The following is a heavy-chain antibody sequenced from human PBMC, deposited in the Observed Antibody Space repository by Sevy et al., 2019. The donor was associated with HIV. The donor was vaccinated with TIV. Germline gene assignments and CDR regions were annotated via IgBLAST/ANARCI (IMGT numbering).Heavy chain of an antibody. J-gene: IGHJ6*02. D-gene: IGHD3-16*01. V-gene: IGHV5-51*01. CDR1: GYKFSDYW. Sequence: GESLKISCQSSGYKFSDYWIAWVRQMPGKGLEWMGIIYPGDSDTRYSPSLQGQVTISVDKSISTAYLEWSSLKASDTAIYYCARGARGILPSYYYYGLNIWGQGTTVTVSS. CDR2: IYPGDSDT. CDR3: ARGARGILPSYYYYGLNI.